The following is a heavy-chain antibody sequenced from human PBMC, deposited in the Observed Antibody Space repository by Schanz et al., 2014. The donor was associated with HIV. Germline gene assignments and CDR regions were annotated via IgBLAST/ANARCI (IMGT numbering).Heavy chain of an antibody. Sequence: QVQLVESGGGLVKPGGSLRLSCAASGFIFSSYGMHWVRQAPGKGLGWGAVIWYDGTNEYYADSVKGRFTISRDNSKNTLYLQMNSLRVEDTAVYYCARDWLGERDYYYAMDVWGQGTTVTVTS. V-gene: IGHV3-33*01. CDR2: IWYDGTNE. CDR1: GFIFSSYG. D-gene: IGHD2-21*01. J-gene: IGHJ6*02. CDR3: ARDWLGERDYYYAMDV.